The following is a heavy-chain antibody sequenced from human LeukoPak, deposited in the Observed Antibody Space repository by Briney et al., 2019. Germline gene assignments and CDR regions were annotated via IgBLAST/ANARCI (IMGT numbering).Heavy chain of an antibody. Sequence: ASVKVSCKASGYTFTGYYMHCVRQAPGQGLEWMGWINPNSGGTNYAQKFQGRVTMTRDTSISTAYMELSRLTSDDTAVYYCARGAPWNYNYYYYMDVWGKGTTVTVSS. J-gene: IGHJ6*03. V-gene: IGHV1-2*02. CDR1: GYTFTGYY. CDR3: ARGAPWNYNYYYYMDV. D-gene: IGHD1-7*01. CDR2: INPNSGGT.